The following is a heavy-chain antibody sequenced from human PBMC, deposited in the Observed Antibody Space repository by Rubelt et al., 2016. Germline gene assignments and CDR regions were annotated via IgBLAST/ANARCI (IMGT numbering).Heavy chain of an antibody. D-gene: IGHD5-18*01. Sequence: QLQVQESGPGLVKPSETLSLTCTVSGGSITDRTYYWGWIRQPPGQGLEWIGSIHYTGDPYYNPALKVGGTISVETSKNQFSLKLSAVTAADTAVYYCARDGGYNSGANDHWGQGTLVTVSS. V-gene: IGHV4-39*07. CDR3: ARDGGYNSGANDH. J-gene: IGHJ4*02. CDR1: GGSITDRTYY. CDR2: IHYTGDP.